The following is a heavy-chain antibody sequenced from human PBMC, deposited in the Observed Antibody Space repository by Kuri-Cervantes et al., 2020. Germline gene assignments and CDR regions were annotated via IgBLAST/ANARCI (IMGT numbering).Heavy chain of an antibody. J-gene: IGHJ6*03. V-gene: IGHV3-23*01. D-gene: IGHD6-13*01. CDR3: ALSSSSWGLNYYYYMDV. CDR2: ITDSGVTT. Sequence: GGSLRLSCAASGFTFNIFSTAWVRQAPGKGLVWVSSITDSGVTTYYADSVRGRFTISRDNSKNTLYLQMNSLRAEDTAVYYCALSSSSWGLNYYYYMDVWGKGTTVTVSS. CDR1: GFTFNIFS.